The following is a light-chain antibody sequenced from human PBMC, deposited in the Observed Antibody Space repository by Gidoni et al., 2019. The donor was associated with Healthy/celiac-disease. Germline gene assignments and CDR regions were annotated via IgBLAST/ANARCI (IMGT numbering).Light chain of an antibody. J-gene: IGKJ3*01. CDR3: MQALQTPFT. Sequence: DTVLTQSPLSLPVTPGEPASISCRSSQTLLHSNGYNYLDWYLQKPGQSPQLLIYLGSNRGSGVPDRFSGSGSGTDFTLKISRVEAEDVGVYYCMQALQTPFTFGPGTKVDIK. CDR2: LGS. V-gene: IGKV2-28*01. CDR1: QTLLHSNGYNY.